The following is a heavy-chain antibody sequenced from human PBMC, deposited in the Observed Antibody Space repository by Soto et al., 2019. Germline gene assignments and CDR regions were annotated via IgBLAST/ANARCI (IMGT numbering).Heavy chain of an antibody. D-gene: IGHD3-3*01. J-gene: IGHJ6*03. CDR1: GFTFSGSA. CDR2: IRSKANSYAT. V-gene: IGHV3-73*01. Sequence: PGGSLRLSCAASGFTFSGSAMHWVRQASGKGLEWVGRIRSKANSYATAYAASVKGRFTISRDDSKNTAYLQMNSLKTEDTAVYYCTRHLRSDFWSGPTLYYYYYYMDVWGKGTTVTVSS. CDR3: TRHLRSDFWSGPTLYYYYYYMDV.